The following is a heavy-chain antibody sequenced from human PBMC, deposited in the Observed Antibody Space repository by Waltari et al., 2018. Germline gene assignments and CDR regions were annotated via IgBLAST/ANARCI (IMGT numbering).Heavy chain of an antibody. CDR2: FEPEDGQT. CDR1: GYTLTELS. CDR3: AIQKWIVAFDI. J-gene: IGHJ3*02. V-gene: IGHV1-24*01. Sequence: QVQLVQSGAEVKKPGASVKVSCKVSGYTLTELSMHWVRQAPGKGLEWMGGFEPEDGQTTYAQKFHGRVTRTEDTPTHTAYMELGSLRSEDTAVYYCAIQKWIVAFDIWGQGKMVTVSS. D-gene: IGHD5-12*01.